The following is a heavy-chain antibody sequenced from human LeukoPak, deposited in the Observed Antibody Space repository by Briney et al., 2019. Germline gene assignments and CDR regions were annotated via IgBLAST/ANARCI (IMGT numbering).Heavy chain of an antibody. J-gene: IGHJ4*02. Sequence: GGSLRLSCAASGFTFSSYGMHWVRQAPGKGLEWVAVISYDGSNKYYADSVKGRFTISRDNSKNTLYLQMNSLRAEDTAGYYCPCSGAARGRGAPNYFNSWGRGPLVPVPS. D-gene: IGHD2-15*01. CDR3: PCSGAARGRGAPNYFNS. V-gene: IGHV3-30*03. CDR2: ISYDGSNK. CDR1: GFTFSSYG.